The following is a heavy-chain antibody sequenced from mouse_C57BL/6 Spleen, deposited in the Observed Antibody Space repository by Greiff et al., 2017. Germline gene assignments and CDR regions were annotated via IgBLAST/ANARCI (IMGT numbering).Heavy chain of an antibody. CDR1: GYNFTSYW. D-gene: IGHD2-3*01. Sequence: QVQLQQPGAELVKPGASVKMSCKASGYNFTSYWLTWVKQRPGQGLEWIGDIYPGSGSTNYKEKFKSKATLTVDTSSSTAYMQLSSLTSEDSAVYYCAGWVLREYAMDDRGQGTSVTVAS. CDR3: AGWVLREYAMDD. V-gene: IGHV1-55*01. CDR2: IYPGSGST. J-gene: IGHJ4*01.